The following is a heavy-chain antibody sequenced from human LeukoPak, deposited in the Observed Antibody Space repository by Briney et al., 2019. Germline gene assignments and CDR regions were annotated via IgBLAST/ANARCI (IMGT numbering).Heavy chain of an antibody. D-gene: IGHD3-16*02. CDR1: GGSFSGYY. J-gene: IGHJ4*02. V-gene: IGHV4-34*01. CDR3: ARVSVSYDYVWGSYRYPHRYFDY. Sequence: SSETLSLTCAVYGGSFSGYYWSWIRQPPGKGLEWIGEINHSGSTNYNPSLKSRVTISVDTSTNPFSLKLSSVTAGDTAVYYCARVSVSYDYVWGSYRYPHRYFDYWGQGTLVTVSS. CDR2: INHSGST.